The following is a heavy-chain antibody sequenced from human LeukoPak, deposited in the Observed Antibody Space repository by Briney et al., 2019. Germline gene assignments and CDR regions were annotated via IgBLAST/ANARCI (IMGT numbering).Heavy chain of an antibody. V-gene: IGHV3-49*04. CDR1: GFTFGDYA. CDR2: IRSKAFGATT. J-gene: IGHJ1*01. D-gene: IGHD4-11*01. CDR3: TRGPPGLTVTYFQH. Sequence: GGSLRLSCTPSGFTFGDYAMSWVRQAPGKGLEWVGFIRSKAFGATTEYAASVKGRFTVSRDDSKSIAYLQMNSLKTEDTAVYYCTRGPPGLTVTYFQHWGQGTLVTVSS.